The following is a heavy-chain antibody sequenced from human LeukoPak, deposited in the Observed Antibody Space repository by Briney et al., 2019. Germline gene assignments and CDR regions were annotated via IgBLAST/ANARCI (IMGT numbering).Heavy chain of an antibody. Sequence: GGSLRLSCAASGFIFNNYAMHWVRQAPGKGLEWVAVISYDTNIKHYADSVKGRFTISRDNSKNTLYLQMNSLRAEDTAVYYCARDGGGYDSSGYSDYWGQGTLVTVSS. V-gene: IGHV3-30*04. CDR3: ARDGGGYDSSGYSDY. CDR1: GFIFNNYA. J-gene: IGHJ4*02. CDR2: ISYDTNIK. D-gene: IGHD3-22*01.